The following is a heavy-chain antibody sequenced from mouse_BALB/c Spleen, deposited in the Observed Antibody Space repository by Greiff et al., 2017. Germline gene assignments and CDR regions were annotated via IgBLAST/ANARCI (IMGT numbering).Heavy chain of an antibody. CDR3: ARALGEGWYFDV. Sequence: VKLKESGPGLVAPSQSLSITCTVSGFSLTSYGVHWVRQPPGKGLEWLGVIWAGGSTNYNSALMSRLSISKDNSKSQVFLKMNSLQTDDTAMYYCARALGEGWYFDVWGAGTTVTVSS. J-gene: IGHJ1*01. D-gene: IGHD4-1*01. V-gene: IGHV2-9*02. CDR1: GFSLTSYG. CDR2: IWAGGST.